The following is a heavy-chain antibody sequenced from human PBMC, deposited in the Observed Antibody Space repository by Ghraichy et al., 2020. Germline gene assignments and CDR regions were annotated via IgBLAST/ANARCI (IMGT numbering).Heavy chain of an antibody. D-gene: IGHD4-17*01. Sequence: SETLSLTCAVYGGSFSGYYWSWIRQPPGKGLEWIGEINHSGSTNYNPSLKSRVTISVDTSKNQFSLKLSSVTAADTAVYYCARIGESYGDYYYFDYWGQGTLVTVSS. CDR2: INHSGST. CDR3: ARIGESYGDYYYFDY. CDR1: GGSFSGYY. J-gene: IGHJ4*02. V-gene: IGHV4-34*01.